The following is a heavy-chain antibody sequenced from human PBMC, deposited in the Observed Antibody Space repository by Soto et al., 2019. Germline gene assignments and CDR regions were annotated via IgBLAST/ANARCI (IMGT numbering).Heavy chain of an antibody. J-gene: IGHJ4*02. D-gene: IGHD5-12*01. CDR3: ARERRWDTVATTNFDY. Sequence: QVQLQESGPGLVKPSQTLSLTCTVSGGPMNSGDYYWSWIRQPPGKGLEWIGYTHNSGSTYNNPSLKSRVTISVDTSKNQFSLKLSSVTAADTAVYYCARERRWDTVATTNFDYWGQGTLVTVSS. CDR1: GGPMNSGDYY. V-gene: IGHV4-30-4*08. CDR2: THNSGST.